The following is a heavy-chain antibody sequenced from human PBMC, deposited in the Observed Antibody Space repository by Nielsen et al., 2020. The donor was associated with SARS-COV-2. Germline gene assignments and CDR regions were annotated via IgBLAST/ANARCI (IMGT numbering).Heavy chain of an antibody. Sequence: ASVKVSCKASGYTFTSYVMHWVRQDPGQRLEWMGWINSDSGNTKYSQKFRGRVTITRDTSASTAYMELSGLSSEDTAVYYCARSRGCSATSCFFDYWGQGALVTVSS. V-gene: IGHV1-3*04. CDR2: INSDSGNT. CDR3: ARSRGCSATSCFFDY. D-gene: IGHD2-2*01. J-gene: IGHJ4*02. CDR1: GYTFTSYV.